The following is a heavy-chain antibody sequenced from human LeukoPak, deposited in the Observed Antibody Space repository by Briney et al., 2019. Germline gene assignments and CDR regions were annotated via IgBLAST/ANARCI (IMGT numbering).Heavy chain of an antibody. CDR1: GGSISSSSYY. Sequence: SETLSLTCTVSGGSISSSSYYWGWIRQPPGKGLEWIGSIYYSGSTYYNPSPKSRVTISVDTSKNQFSLKLSSVTAADTAVYYCARQRDSSGWYFPWGQGTLVTVSS. CDR2: IYYSGST. CDR3: ARQRDSSGWYFP. J-gene: IGHJ5*02. D-gene: IGHD6-19*01. V-gene: IGHV4-39*01.